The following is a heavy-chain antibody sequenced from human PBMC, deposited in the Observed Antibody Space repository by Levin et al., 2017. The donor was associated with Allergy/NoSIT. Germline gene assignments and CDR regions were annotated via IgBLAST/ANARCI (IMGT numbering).Heavy chain of an antibody. CDR2: ISSRASEI. CDR1: GFTFSSYT. J-gene: IGHJ3*02. Sequence: GGSLRLSCAASGFTFSSYTINWVRQAPGRGLEWVSSISSRASEIFYADSLKGRFTISRDNAKNSVYLQMNSLRAEDTAVYYCTRDSSYDFHSGYYTSDAFDIWGQGTLVTVSS. D-gene: IGHD3-3*01. V-gene: IGHV3-21*06. CDR3: TRDSSYDFHSGYYTSDAFDI.